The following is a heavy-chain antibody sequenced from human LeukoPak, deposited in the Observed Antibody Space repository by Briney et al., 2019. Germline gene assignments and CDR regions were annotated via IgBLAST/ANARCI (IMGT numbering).Heavy chain of an antibody. V-gene: IGHV4-30-2*01. J-gene: IGHJ4*02. Sequence: SQTLSLTCAVSGGSISSGGYSWSWIRQPPGKGLEWIGYIYHSGSTYYNPSLKSRVTISVDRSKNQFSPKLSSVTAADTAVYYCARGYDSSGYNPTYFDYWGQGTLVTVSS. CDR3: ARGYDSSGYNPTYFDY. CDR2: IYHSGST. CDR1: GGSISSGGYS. D-gene: IGHD3-22*01.